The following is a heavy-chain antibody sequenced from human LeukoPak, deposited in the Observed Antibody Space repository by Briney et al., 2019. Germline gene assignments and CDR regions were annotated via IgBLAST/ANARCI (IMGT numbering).Heavy chain of an antibody. D-gene: IGHD5-12*01. Sequence: GRSLRLSCTGSGFTFGDYAMNWVRQAPGKGLEWVGFIRSKNYGGTTEYAASVKGRFTISRDDSKSVAYLQLNSLKTEDTAVFYCTRVIVATKDYWGQGTLVTVSS. CDR1: GFTFGDYA. CDR3: TRVIVATKDY. V-gene: IGHV3-49*04. CDR2: IRSKNYGGTT. J-gene: IGHJ4*02.